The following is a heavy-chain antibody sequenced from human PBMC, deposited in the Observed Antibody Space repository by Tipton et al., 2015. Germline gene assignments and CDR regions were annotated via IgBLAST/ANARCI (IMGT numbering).Heavy chain of an antibody. Sequence: TLSLTCNVFGGSISRSDYYWGWIRQPPGKGLEWIGNMFYSGSAYYNPALNSRVTISVDTSENQFSLRLSSVTAADTAVYYCARRFSHSSSWTFDYWGQGTLVTVSS. D-gene: IGHD6-13*01. CDR1: GGSISRSDYY. CDR3: ARRFSHSSSWTFDY. J-gene: IGHJ4*02. V-gene: IGHV4-39*01. CDR2: MFYSGSA.